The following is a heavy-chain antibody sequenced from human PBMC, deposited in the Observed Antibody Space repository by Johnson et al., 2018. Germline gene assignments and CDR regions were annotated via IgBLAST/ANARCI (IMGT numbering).Heavy chain of an antibody. Sequence: VQSGGSLRLSCVASEFTFNIYWMHWVRQAPGKGLEWVSRINSDGSLIFYADSVKGRFTISRDNARNTLYLQMNSLRDEDRAVYFCSRAGAVGLQCQGVWGQGTTVIVSS. J-gene: IGHJ6*02. D-gene: IGHD5-24*01. CDR2: INSDGSLI. CDR1: EFTFNIYW. V-gene: IGHV3-74*01. CDR3: SRAGAVGLQCQGV.